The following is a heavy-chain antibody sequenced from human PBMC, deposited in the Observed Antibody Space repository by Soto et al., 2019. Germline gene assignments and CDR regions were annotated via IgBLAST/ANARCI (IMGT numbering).Heavy chain of an antibody. CDR3: ARENSECLFDY. V-gene: IGHV3-11*01. Sequence: QVQLVESGGGLVKPGGSLRLSCAASGFTFSDYYMTWIRQAPGKGLEWISYITSSGNSIYYADSVKGRFTISRDNAKNSLYLQMNSLRAEDTAVYYCARENSECLFDYWGRGTLVTVSS. CDR1: GFTFSDYY. J-gene: IGHJ4*02. CDR2: ITSSGNSI. D-gene: IGHD3-3*01.